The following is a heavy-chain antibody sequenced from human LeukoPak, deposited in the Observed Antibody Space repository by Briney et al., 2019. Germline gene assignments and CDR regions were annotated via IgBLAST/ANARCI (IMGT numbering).Heavy chain of an antibody. V-gene: IGHV3-7*01. CDR2: INQDGSEK. Sequence: GGSLRLSCAASGFTFTNYWMSWVRQAPGKGLEWVANINQDGSEKYFVASVKGRFTISRDNAKNSLYLQMNNVRAEDTAVYYCARDIVGPTDWGQGTLATVSS. J-gene: IGHJ4*02. D-gene: IGHD1-26*01. CDR1: GFTFTNYW. CDR3: ARDIVGPTD.